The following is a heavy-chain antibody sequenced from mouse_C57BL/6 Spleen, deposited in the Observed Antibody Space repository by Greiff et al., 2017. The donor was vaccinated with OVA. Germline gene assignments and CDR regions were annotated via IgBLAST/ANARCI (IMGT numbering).Heavy chain of an antibody. Sequence: VQLQQSGAELVRPGTSVKVSCKASGYAFTNYLIEWVKQRPGQGLEWIGVINPGSGGTNYNEKFKGKATLTPDKSSSTAYMQLSSLTSEDSAVYFCARSLTGTGYFDYWGQGTTLTVSS. D-gene: IGHD4-1*01. CDR2: INPGSGGT. J-gene: IGHJ2*01. CDR1: GYAFTNYL. V-gene: IGHV1-54*01. CDR3: ARSLTGTGYFDY.